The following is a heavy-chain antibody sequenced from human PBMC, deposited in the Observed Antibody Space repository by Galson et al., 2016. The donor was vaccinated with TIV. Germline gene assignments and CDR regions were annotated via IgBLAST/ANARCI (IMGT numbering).Heavy chain of an antibody. CDR2: INSDGRTI. J-gene: IGHJ4*02. CDR1: GFTLSSYW. Sequence: SLRLSCAASGFTLSSYWMHWVRQAPGKGLVWLSRINSDGRTITYADSVEGRFTFSRDNAKNTLCLQMNSLRAEDTAMYYCARSAAFGTRIWYVFDSWGQGSMVTVSS. D-gene: IGHD6-13*01. CDR3: ARSAAFGTRIWYVFDS. V-gene: IGHV3-74*03.